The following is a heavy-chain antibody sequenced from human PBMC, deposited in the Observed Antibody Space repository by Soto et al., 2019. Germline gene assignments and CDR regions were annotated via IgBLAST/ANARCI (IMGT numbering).Heavy chain of an antibody. CDR3: VRDLQRFSSWYDYFDS. CDR2: ISNYNGNT. CDR1: GYAFNNYG. V-gene: IGHV1-18*01. D-gene: IGHD6-13*01. Sequence: QVQLVQSGDEVEKHGASVKVSCKASGYAFNNYGISWVRQAPGQGPEWMGWISNYNGNTNYAQKFQGRVTMTTDTSTSTGYMALRSLRSDDTAVYYCVRDLQRFSSWYDYFDSWGQGTLVTVSS. J-gene: IGHJ4*02.